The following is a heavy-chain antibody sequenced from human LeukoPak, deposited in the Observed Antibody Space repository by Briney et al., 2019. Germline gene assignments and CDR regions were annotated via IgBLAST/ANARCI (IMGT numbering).Heavy chain of an antibody. V-gene: IGHV3-9*03. J-gene: IGHJ4*02. Sequence: PGRSLRLSSAASGFTFDDYAMHWVRQAPGKGLEWASGISWNSGSIGYADSVKGRFTISRDNAKNSLYLQMNSLRAEDMALYYCAKDTAAAALYYFDYWAREPWSPSPQ. D-gene: IGHD6-13*01. CDR1: GFTFDDYA. CDR2: ISWNSGSI. CDR3: AKDTAAAALYYFDY.